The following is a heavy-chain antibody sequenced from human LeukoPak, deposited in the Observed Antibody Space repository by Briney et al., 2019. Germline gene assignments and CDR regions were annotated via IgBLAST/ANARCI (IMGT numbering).Heavy chain of an antibody. Sequence: GGSLRLSCAASGFTFSSYAMRWVRQAPGEGLEYVSAISSKGGSTYYANSVKGRFTISRDNSKNSLHLQMNTLRAEDTAVYYCARERDGRFFDYWGQGTLVTVSS. CDR3: ARERDGRFFDY. CDR1: GFTFSSYA. V-gene: IGHV3-64*01. J-gene: IGHJ4*02. CDR2: ISSKGGST. D-gene: IGHD5-24*01.